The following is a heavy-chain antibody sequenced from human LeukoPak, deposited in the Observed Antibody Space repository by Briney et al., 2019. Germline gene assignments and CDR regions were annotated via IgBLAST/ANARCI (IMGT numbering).Heavy chain of an antibody. CDR2: IIPIFGTA. Sequence: SVKVSCKASGGTFSSYAISWVRQAPGQGLEWMGGIIPIFGTANYAQKFQGRVTITADESTSTAYMELSSLRSEDTAVYYCARGPQRIIYDSSGYYYFHTGSPVYWGQGTLVTVST. D-gene: IGHD3-22*01. V-gene: IGHV1-69*01. CDR3: ARGPQRIIYDSSGYYYFHTGSPVY. J-gene: IGHJ4*02. CDR1: GGTFSSYA.